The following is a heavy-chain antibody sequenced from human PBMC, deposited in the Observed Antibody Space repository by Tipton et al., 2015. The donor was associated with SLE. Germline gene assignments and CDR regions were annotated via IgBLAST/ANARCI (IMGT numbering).Heavy chain of an antibody. V-gene: IGHV3-7*01. Sequence: SLRLSCEASGFIFSNFWMTWVRQAPGKGLEWVANINQDGSEKNYVDSVKGRFTISRDNAKNSLYLQMNTLRAEDTGVYYCARDRTYRIAPAGTLYYWGQGTLVTVSS. CDR2: INQDGSEK. D-gene: IGHD6-13*01. CDR1: GFIFSNFW. CDR3: ARDRTYRIAPAGTLYY. J-gene: IGHJ4*02.